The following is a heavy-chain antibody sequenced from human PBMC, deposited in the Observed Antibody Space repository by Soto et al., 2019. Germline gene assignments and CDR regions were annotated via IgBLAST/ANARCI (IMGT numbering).Heavy chain of an antibody. CDR1: GYTFTGHY. CDR3: ARGGAAWTYYYYGMDV. D-gene: IGHD6-25*01. Sequence: ASVKVSGKASGYTFTGHYMHWVRQAPGQGLEWMGWVNPNGGGTILAQKFQGRVTLTRDTSISTAYMELTTLKSDDTAVYYCARGGAAWTYYYYGMDVWGQGTTGTVS. J-gene: IGHJ6*02. V-gene: IGHV1-2*02. CDR2: VNPNGGGT.